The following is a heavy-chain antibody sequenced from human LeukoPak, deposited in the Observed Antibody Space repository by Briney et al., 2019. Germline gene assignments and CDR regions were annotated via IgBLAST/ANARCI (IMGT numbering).Heavy chain of an antibody. V-gene: IGHV4-59*01. CDR1: GGSISSYY. Sequence: SETLSLTCTVSGGSISSYYWSWIRQPPGKGLEWIGYIYYSGSTNYNPSLKSRVTISVDTSKNQFSLKLSSVTAADTAVYYCAREFGDILTGWIDYWGQGTLVTVSS. CDR3: AREFGDILTGWIDY. D-gene: IGHD3-9*01. CDR2: IYYSGST. J-gene: IGHJ4*02.